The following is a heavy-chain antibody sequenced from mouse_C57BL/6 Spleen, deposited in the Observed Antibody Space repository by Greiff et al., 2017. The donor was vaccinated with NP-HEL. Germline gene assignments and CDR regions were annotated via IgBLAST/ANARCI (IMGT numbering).Heavy chain of an antibody. CDR2: IDPEDGDT. J-gene: IGHJ3*01. CDR1: GFNIKDYY. Sequence: EVQLQQSGAELVRPGASVKLSCTASGFNIKDYYMHWVKQRPEQGLEWIGRIDPEDGDTEYAPKFQGKSTLTVDKSSSTAYMQLSSLTSEDSAVYYCARGNYSNLFAYWGQGTLVTVSA. D-gene: IGHD2-5*01. V-gene: IGHV14-1*01. CDR3: ARGNYSNLFAY.